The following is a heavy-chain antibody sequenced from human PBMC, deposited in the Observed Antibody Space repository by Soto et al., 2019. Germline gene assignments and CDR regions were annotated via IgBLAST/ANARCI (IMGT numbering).Heavy chain of an antibody. CDR2: IIPIFGTA. CDR1: GGTFSSYA. CDR3: ASREVAGRYYYGMDV. V-gene: IGHV1-69*13. J-gene: IGHJ6*02. D-gene: IGHD6-19*01. Sequence: GASVKVSCKASGGTFSSYAISWVRQAPGQGLEWMGGIIPIFGTANYAQKFQGRVTITADESTSTAYMELSSLRSEDTAVYYCASREVAGRYYYGMDVWGQGTTVTVSS.